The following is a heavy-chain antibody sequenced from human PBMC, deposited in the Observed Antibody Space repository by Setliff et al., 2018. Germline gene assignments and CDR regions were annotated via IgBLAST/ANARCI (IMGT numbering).Heavy chain of an antibody. CDR3: ARSEGRRDGYNW. CDR1: GFTFSTYW. J-gene: IGHJ4*02. V-gene: IGHV4-34*01. Sequence: GSLRLSCAASGFTFSTYWMHWVRQAPGKGLEWIGEINHSGSTNYNPSLKSRVTISVDTSKNQFSLKLSSVTAADTAVYYCARSEGRRDGYNWWGQGTLVTVSS. CDR2: INHSGST. D-gene: IGHD5-12*01.